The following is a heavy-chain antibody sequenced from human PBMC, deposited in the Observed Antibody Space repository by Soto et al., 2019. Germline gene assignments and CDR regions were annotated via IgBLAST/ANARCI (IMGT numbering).Heavy chain of an antibody. CDR1: GFTFSSYG. Sequence: GGSLRLSCAASGFTFSSYGMHWVRQAPGKGLEWVAVISYDGSNKYYADSVKGRFTISRDNSKNTLYLQMNSLRAEDTAVYYCAKGESEGFDPWRQGTLVTVSS. V-gene: IGHV3-30*18. CDR3: AKGESEGFDP. J-gene: IGHJ5*02. CDR2: ISYDGSNK.